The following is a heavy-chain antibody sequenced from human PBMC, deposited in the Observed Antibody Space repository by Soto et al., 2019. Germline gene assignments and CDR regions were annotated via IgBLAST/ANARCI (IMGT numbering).Heavy chain of an antibody. CDR2: INHSGST. CDR3: ARDPHNYGMEV. V-gene: IGHV4-34*01. Sequence: SETLSLTCAVYGGSFSGYYWSWIRQPPGKGLEWIGEINHSGSTNYNPSLKSRVTISVDTSKNQFSLKLSSVTAADTAIYYCARDPHNYGMEVWGLGTTVTSP. CDR1: GGSFSGYY. J-gene: IGHJ6*02.